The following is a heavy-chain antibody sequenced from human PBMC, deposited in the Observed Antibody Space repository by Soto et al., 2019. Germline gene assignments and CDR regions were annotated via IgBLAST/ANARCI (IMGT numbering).Heavy chain of an antibody. V-gene: IGHV3-49*04. D-gene: IGHD2-2*01. CDR3: TRVSSTSYRYGMEV. Sequence: SLRLSCTASGFTFGDYAMSWVRQAPGKGLEWVGFIRSKAYGGTTEYAASVKGRFTISRDDSKSIAYLQMNSLKTEDTAVYYCTRVSSTSYRYGMEVWGQGTTVTVS. CDR2: IRSKAYGGTT. J-gene: IGHJ6*01. CDR1: GFTFGDYA.